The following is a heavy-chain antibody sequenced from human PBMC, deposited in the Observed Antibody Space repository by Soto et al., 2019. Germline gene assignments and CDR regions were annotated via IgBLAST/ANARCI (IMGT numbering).Heavy chain of an antibody. D-gene: IGHD6-6*01. Sequence: GGSLRLSCTASGFTFSNYWMSWVCQAPGKGLEWVANIKQDGSEIDSVDSVKGRFTISRDNAKNSLYLQINSLRAEDTAVYYCARIGYSSSSFDYWGRGTLVNVSS. CDR1: GFTFSNYW. CDR3: ARIGYSSSSFDY. V-gene: IGHV3-7*05. CDR2: IKQDGSEI. J-gene: IGHJ4*02.